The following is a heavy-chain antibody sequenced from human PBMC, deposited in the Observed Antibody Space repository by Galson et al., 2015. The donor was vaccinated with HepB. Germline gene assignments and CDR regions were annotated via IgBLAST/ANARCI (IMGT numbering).Heavy chain of an antibody. CDR1: GFPFNNAW. D-gene: IGHD2-8*02. CDR2: IKSKTDGETT. J-gene: IGHJ5*02. CDR3: TTDVYYSTYWSWLDP. Sequence: SLRLSCAASGFPFNNAWMTWVRQAPGMGLEWVGRIKSKTDGETTDYAAPVKGRFTISRDDSKNRLYLQMNSLKTEDTAVYYCTTDVYYSTYWSWLDPWGQGTRVTV. V-gene: IGHV3-15*01.